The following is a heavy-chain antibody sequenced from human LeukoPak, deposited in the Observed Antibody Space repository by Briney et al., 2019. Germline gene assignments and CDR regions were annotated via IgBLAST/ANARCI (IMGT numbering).Heavy chain of an antibody. Sequence: SVKVSCQASGGTFSSYTLSWLRQPRGQGLEWMGRIIPILGIANYAQKFQGRVTITADKSTSTAYVELSSLRSEDTAVYYCARDRVVVAARVYYFDYWGQGTLVTVSS. J-gene: IGHJ4*02. CDR3: ARDRVVVAARVYYFDY. CDR1: GGTFSSYT. V-gene: IGHV1-69*04. D-gene: IGHD2-15*01. CDR2: IIPILGIA.